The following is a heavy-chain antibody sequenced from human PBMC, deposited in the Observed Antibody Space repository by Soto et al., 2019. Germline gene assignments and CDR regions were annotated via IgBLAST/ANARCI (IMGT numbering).Heavy chain of an antibody. Sequence: GGSLRLSCAASGFTFDDYAMHWVRQAPGKGLEWVSGISWNSGSIGYADSVKGRFTISRDNAKNSLYLQMNSLRAEDTALYYCAKDMGLRRRQLVGGAFDIWGQGTMVTVSS. CDR3: AKDMGLRRRQLVGGAFDI. J-gene: IGHJ3*02. CDR2: ISWNSGSI. CDR1: GFTFDDYA. D-gene: IGHD6-6*01. V-gene: IGHV3-9*01.